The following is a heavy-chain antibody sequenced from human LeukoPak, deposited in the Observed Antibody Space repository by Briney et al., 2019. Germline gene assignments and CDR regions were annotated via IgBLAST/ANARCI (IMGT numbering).Heavy chain of an antibody. CDR1: GYSISSGYF. D-gene: IGHD6-13*01. CDR2: SYPSGST. V-gene: IGHV4-38-2*02. J-gene: IGHJ4*02. Sequence: SETLSLTCTVSGYSISSGYFWGWVRQAPGKGLEWIGSSYPSGSTYYNPSLKSRVTISVDTSRNQFSLRVSSVTAADTAVYYCAREVRDKSWYVVGDYWGQGTLVTVSS. CDR3: AREVRDKSWYVVGDY.